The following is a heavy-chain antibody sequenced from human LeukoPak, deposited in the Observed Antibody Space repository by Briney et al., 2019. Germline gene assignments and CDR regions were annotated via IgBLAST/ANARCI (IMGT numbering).Heavy chain of an antibody. CDR1: GFTFSSYG. CDR3: ARGVGAGYCSSTSCRAGYYYYYYMDV. J-gene: IGHJ6*03. D-gene: IGHD2-2*01. V-gene: IGHV3-33*01. Sequence: GRSLRLSCATSGFTFSSYGMHWVRQAPGKGLEWVAVIWYDGSNKYYADSVKGRFTISRDNSKNTLYLQMNSLRAEDTAVYYCARGVGAGYCSSTSCRAGYYYYYYMDVWGKGTTVTVSS. CDR2: IWYDGSNK.